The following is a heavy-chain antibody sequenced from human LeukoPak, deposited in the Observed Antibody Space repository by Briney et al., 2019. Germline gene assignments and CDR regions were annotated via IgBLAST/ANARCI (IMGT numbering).Heavy chain of an antibody. V-gene: IGHV1-18*01. D-gene: IGHD3-22*01. CDR3: ARVKNDYYDSSGYSY. CDR2: ISAYNGNT. CDR1: GYTLTELS. Sequence: GASVKVSCKVSGYTLTELSMHWVRQAPGQGLEWMGWISAYNGNTNYAQKLQGRVTMTTDTSTSTAYMELRSLRSDDTAVYYCARVKNDYYDSSGYSYWGQGTLVTVSS. J-gene: IGHJ4*02.